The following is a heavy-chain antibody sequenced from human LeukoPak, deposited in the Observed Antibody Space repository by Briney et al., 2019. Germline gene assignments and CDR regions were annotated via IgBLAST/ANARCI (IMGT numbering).Heavy chain of an antibody. V-gene: IGHV3-23*01. D-gene: IGHD3-22*01. Sequence: GGSLRLSCAASGFTFSSYAMSWVRQAPGRGLEWVSAISGSGGSTYYADSVKGRFTISRDNSKNTLYLQMNSLRAEDTAVYYCAKIPGDSSGYYFDDYWDQGTLVTVSS. J-gene: IGHJ4*02. CDR3: AKIPGDSSGYYFDDY. CDR1: GFTFSSYA. CDR2: ISGSGGST.